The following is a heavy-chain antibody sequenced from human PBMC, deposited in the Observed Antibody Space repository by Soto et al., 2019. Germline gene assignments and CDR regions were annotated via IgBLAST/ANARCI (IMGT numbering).Heavy chain of an antibody. CDR2: IYYSGGT. CDR3: ARLQFGEGFDY. J-gene: IGHJ4*02. D-gene: IGHD3-10*01. Sequence: SETLSLTCTVSGGPVSSGSYYWSWIRQPPGKGLEWIGYIYYSGGTQYNPSLKSRVSMSVDKSKNQFSLHLTSVTAADTAVYYCARLQFGEGFDYWGQGALVTVSS. CDR1: GGPVSSGSYY. V-gene: IGHV4-61*01.